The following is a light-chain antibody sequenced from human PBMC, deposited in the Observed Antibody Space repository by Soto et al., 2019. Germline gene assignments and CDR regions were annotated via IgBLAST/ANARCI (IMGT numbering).Light chain of an antibody. CDR2: DAS. CDR1: QSVSSF. J-gene: IGKJ4*01. CDR3: QQGSNWPPGLT. Sequence: EIVLTQSPATLSLSPGERATLSCRASQSVSSFLAWYQQKPGQAPRLLIYDASIMATGIPARFSGSGSGTDFPLTISSLEPEDFAVYYCQQGSNWPPGLTFGGGTKVEVK. V-gene: IGKV3-11*01.